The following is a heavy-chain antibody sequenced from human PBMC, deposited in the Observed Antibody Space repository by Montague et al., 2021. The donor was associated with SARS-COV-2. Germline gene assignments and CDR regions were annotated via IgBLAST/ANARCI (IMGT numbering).Heavy chain of an antibody. D-gene: IGHD3-3*01. CDR3: AKTDFWSGYYFDY. J-gene: IGHJ4*02. CDR1: GFTLDDYA. Sequence: SLRLSCAASGFTLDDYAMHWVRQAPGRGLEWVSLISWDGGSTYYADSVKGRFTISRDNSKNSLYLQMNSLRAEDTALYYCAKTDFWSGYYFDYWGQGTLVTVSS. V-gene: IGHV3-43D*03. CDR2: ISWDGGST.